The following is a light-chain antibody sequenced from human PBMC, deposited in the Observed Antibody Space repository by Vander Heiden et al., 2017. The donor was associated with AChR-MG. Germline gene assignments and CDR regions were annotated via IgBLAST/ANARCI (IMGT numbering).Light chain of an antibody. Sequence: EIVLTQSPGTLSLSPGDRATLSCRASQTIGTAYLAWYQQRRGQAPRLLIYDTSSRAPGIPDRFSGSGSGTDFTLTISRLEPEDFAVYYGQQFDRLFGHGTKVDIK. CDR3: QQFDRL. CDR2: DTS. V-gene: IGKV3-20*01. CDR1: QTIGTAY. J-gene: IGKJ3*01.